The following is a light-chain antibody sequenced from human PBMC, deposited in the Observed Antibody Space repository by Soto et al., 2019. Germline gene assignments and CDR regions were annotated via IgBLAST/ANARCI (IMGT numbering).Light chain of an antibody. CDR1: DSIDRY. CDR3: QRTYIAPFT. Sequence: DIQMTQYPSSLSAFVGDTVTINCRATDSIDRYLNWYQPKPGQAPRVLITAASTLESGVPSRVSDRRSGTDLTLTIQSLQPADLTTYSSQRTYIAPFTFGPETTV. V-gene: IGKV1-39*01. J-gene: IGKJ3*01. CDR2: AAS.